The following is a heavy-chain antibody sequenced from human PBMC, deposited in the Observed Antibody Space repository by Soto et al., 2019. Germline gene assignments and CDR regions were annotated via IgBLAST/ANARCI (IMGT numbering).Heavy chain of an antibody. CDR1: GFIFSSYL. V-gene: IGHV3-23*01. CDR3: AKDNYYGSGRPYNWFDP. D-gene: IGHD3-10*01. J-gene: IGHJ5*02. Sequence: GGSLRLSCAASGFIFSSYLMSWVRQAPGKGLEWVSSITSSGSTYYADSVKGRFTISRDNSKNTLYLQMNSLRADDTAVYYCAKDNYYGSGRPYNWFDPWGQGTLVTVSS. CDR2: ITSSGST.